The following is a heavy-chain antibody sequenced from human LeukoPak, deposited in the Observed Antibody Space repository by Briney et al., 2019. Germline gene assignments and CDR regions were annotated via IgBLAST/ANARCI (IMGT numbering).Heavy chain of an antibody. D-gene: IGHD3-16*02. J-gene: IGHJ4*02. CDR2: IHSSGST. CDR3: ARERRGLSTDY. V-gene: IGHV4-39*02. Sequence: SETLSLTCTVSGSSISSSGFYWGWIRQPPGKGLEWIGSIHSSGSTYYNPSLKSRVTISVDTSKSKFSLKLSSVTAADTAVYYCARERRGLSTDYWGQGTLVTVSS. CDR1: GSSISSSGFY.